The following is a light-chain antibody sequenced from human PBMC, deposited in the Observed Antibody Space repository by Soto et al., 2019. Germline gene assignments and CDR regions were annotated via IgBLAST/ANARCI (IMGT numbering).Light chain of an antibody. Sequence: QAVVTQPPSASGTPGQRVTISCSGSSSNIGSNVVNWYQQLPGTAPKLLIYSNNQRPSGVPDRFSGSKSGTSASLAISGLQSEDETDYYCASWDDSLSALLFGGGTKVTVL. CDR1: SSNIGSNV. J-gene: IGLJ2*01. CDR3: ASWDDSLSALL. V-gene: IGLV1-44*01. CDR2: SNN.